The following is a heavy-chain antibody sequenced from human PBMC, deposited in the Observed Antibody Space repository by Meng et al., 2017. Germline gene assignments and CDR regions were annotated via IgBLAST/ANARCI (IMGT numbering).Heavy chain of an antibody. CDR3: ARDVSGSGSYWDYYYYGMDV. CDR1: GVSISSSSYY. Sequence: SETLSLTCTVSGVSISSSSYYWGWIRQPPGKGLEWIGSIYYSGSTYYNPSLKSRVTISVDTSKNQFSLKLRSVTAADTAVYYCARDVSGSGSYWDYYYYGMDVWGQGTMVTVSS. CDR2: IYYSGST. V-gene: IGHV4-39*07. J-gene: IGHJ6*02. D-gene: IGHD3-10*01.